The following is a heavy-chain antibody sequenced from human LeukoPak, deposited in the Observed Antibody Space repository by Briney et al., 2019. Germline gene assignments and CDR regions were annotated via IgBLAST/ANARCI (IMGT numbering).Heavy chain of an antibody. CDR1: GFTVSTNF. CDR2: IYAGGDT. J-gene: IGHJ4*02. D-gene: IGHD6-19*01. V-gene: IGHV3-53*01. Sequence: GGSLRLSCAASGFTVSTNFMSWVRQAPGKGLEWVSVIYAGGDTYYADSVKGRFTISRDNSKNTPYLQMNSLRAEDTAVYFCARSGSGWFDFWGQGTLVTVSS. CDR3: ARSGSGWFDF.